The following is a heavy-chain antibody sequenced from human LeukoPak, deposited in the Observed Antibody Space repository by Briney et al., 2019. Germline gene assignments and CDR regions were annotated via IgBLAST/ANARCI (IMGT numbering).Heavy chain of an antibody. J-gene: IGHJ4*02. CDR3: ASLLSGYLDLDY. CDR1: GFTFSSYS. CDR2: ISSSSSYI. Sequence: GGSLRLSCAASGFTFSSYSMNWVRQAPGKGLEWVSYISSSSSYIYYADSVRGRFTISRDNAKNSLYLQMNRLRAEDTAVYYCASLLSGYLDLDYWGQGTLVTVSS. V-gene: IGHV3-21*01. D-gene: IGHD3-22*01.